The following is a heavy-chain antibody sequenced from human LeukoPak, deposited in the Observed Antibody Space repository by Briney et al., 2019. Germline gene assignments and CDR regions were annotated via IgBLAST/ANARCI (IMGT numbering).Heavy chain of an antibody. CDR1: GYTITSHG. CDR2: ISAYNGDT. D-gene: IGHD6-19*01. CDR3: ARDPSNTSGFYAYLDS. J-gene: IGHJ4*02. V-gene: IGHV1-18*01. Sequence: ASVKVSCKASGYTITSHGISWVRQAPGQGLEWMGWISAYNGDTKYAQKTQGRVTMTTDASTSTAYMELRSLRSDDTAMYYCARDPSNTSGFYAYLDSWGQGTLVTVSS.